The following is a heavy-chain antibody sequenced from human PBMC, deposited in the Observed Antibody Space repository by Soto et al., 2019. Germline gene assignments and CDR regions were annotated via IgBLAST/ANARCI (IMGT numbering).Heavy chain of an antibody. CDR1: GFTFSNYA. J-gene: IGHJ6*02. CDR2: ISYNGGNR. Sequence: QVQLVESGGGVVQPGRSLRLSCAASGFTFSNYAMHWVRQAPGKGLECVAVISYNGGNRFYRDYVKGRVTISRDNSKKTVHLQIDSLRYEDAAVYYCARGDREDTAVVIGVRPGEYGVDFWGQGTTVTVSS. CDR3: ARGDREDTAVVIGVRPGEYGVDF. V-gene: IGHV3-30*04. D-gene: IGHD2-15*01.